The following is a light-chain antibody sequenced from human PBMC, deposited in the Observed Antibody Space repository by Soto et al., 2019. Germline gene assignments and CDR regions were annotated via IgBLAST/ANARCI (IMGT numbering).Light chain of an antibody. J-gene: IGLJ2*01. Sequence: QSVLTQPPSASETPGQRVTISCSGSSSNIGSNYVFWYQHLPGTAPKLLIYRNNQRPSGVPDRFSGSKSGTSASLAISGLRSEDETDYYCAAWDDSLSGVVFGGGTQLTVL. V-gene: IGLV1-47*01. CDR2: RNN. CDR3: AAWDDSLSGVV. CDR1: SSNIGSNY.